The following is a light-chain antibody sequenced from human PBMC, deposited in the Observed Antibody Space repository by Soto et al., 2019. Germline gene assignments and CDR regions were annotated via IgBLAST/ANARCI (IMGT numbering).Light chain of an antibody. J-gene: IGKJ1*01. V-gene: IGKV1-5*03. Sequence: DIQMTQSPSTLSASVGDRVTITCRASQSISSWLAWYQQKPGKAPNLLIYKASSLQSGVPSRFSGSGSGTEFTLTISSLQPDDFATYYCQQYNSDSRTFGQGTKVDIK. CDR2: KAS. CDR3: QQYNSDSRT. CDR1: QSISSW.